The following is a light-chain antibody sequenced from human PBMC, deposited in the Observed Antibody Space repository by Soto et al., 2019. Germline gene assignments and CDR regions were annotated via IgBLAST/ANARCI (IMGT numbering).Light chain of an antibody. Sequence: EIALTQSPVTLSLTPGERATLSCRASQSVTSTYLAWYQQKPGQSPRLIIYGGSTRASGFPDRFSGGGSGTDFTLTISRLEPEDSAVYYCHCQQFDSSRVYTFGQGTKLEI. CDR1: QSVTSTY. J-gene: IGKJ2*01. CDR3: QQFDSSRVYT. CDR2: GGS. V-gene: IGKV3-20*01.